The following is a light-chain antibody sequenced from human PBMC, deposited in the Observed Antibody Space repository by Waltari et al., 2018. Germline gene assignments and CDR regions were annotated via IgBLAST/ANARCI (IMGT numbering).Light chain of an antibody. CDR3: ATWDDSLSAWV. CDR1: SSNIGSTY. CDR2: RNN. Sequence: QSVLTQPPSASGTPGQRVTVSCSGSSSNIGSTYVYWYQQLPGTAPGLLIYRNNQRPAGVPDRFSGSKAGTSASLAISGLRSEDEADYYCATWDDSLSAWVFGGGTKLTVL. J-gene: IGLJ3*02. V-gene: IGLV1-47*01.